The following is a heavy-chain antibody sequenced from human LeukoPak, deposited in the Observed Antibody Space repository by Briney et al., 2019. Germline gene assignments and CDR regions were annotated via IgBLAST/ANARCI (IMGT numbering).Heavy chain of an antibody. Sequence: PGGSLRLSCAASGFTFSSYEMKWVRQAPGKGLEWVSCISTSGSTIYYADSVKGRLTMSRDNARNSLYLQMNSLRAEDTAVYYCARDGPGYSFDHWGQGTLVTVSS. V-gene: IGHV3-48*03. CDR2: ISTSGSTI. D-gene: IGHD5-18*01. J-gene: IGHJ4*02. CDR3: ARDGPGYSFDH. CDR1: GFTFSSYE.